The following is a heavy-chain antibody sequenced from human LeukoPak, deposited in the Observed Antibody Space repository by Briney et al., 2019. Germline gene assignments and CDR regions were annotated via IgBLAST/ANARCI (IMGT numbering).Heavy chain of an antibody. Sequence: ASVKVSCKASGYTFTNYYIHWMRQAPGQGLEWVGIINLNAVTTRYAQKFQGRITVTRDTSTCTVYMELSSLRSEDTAVYFCAREGAAEAKNFDYWGQGTLVIVSS. CDR2: INLNAVTT. V-gene: IGHV1-46*01. J-gene: IGHJ4*02. D-gene: IGHD6-25*01. CDR1: GYTFTNYY. CDR3: AREGAAEAKNFDY.